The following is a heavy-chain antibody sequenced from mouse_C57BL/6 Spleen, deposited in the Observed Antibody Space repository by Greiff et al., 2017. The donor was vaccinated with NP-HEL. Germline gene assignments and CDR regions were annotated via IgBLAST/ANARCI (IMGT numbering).Heavy chain of an antibody. Sequence: QVQLQQPGAELVMPGASVKLSCKASGYTFTSYWMHWVKQRPGQGLEWIGEIDPSDSYTNYTQKFKGKSTLTVDKSSSTAYMQLSSLTSEDSAVYYCARSRGSTRGVDYWGQGTTLTVSS. CDR3: ARSRGSTRGVDY. CDR2: IDPSDSYT. J-gene: IGHJ2*01. CDR1: GYTFTSYW. V-gene: IGHV1-69*01.